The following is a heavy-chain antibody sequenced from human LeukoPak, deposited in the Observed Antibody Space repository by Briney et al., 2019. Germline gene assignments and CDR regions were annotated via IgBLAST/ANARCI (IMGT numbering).Heavy chain of an antibody. V-gene: IGHV3-7*01. Sequence: GGSLRLSCAASGFSFNSDWMDWVRQAPGKGLEWVASIKHDGSEKNCLDSVKGRFTISRDNAQNSLYLQMNGLRVEDSAVYYCTRRLDDWGQGTLVTVSS. CDR2: IKHDGSEK. J-gene: IGHJ4*02. CDR3: TRRLDD. CDR1: GFSFNSDW. D-gene: IGHD3-16*01.